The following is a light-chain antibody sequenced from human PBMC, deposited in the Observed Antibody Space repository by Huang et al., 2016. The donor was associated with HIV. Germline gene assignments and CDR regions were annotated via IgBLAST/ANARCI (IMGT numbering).Light chain of an antibody. V-gene: IGKV3-20*01. CDR2: DTY. CDR3: QQYGSSPPYT. J-gene: IGKJ2*01. CDR1: QSLRSRY. Sequence: EIVLTQSPGTLSLSPGERASLSCRASQSLRSRYFAWYQQKPGQAPRLLIYDTYIRATDIPDRFSGSGAGTDFTLTISRLEPEDFAIYYCQQYGSSPPYTFGQGTKLEIK.